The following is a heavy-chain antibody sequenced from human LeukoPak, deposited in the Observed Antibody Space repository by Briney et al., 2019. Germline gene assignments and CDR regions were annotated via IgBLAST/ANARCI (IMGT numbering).Heavy chain of an antibody. CDR2: IYYSGST. CDR1: GGSISSYY. D-gene: IGHD3-22*01. CDR3: ARGPYSYDSSGAFDI. J-gene: IGHJ3*02. Sequence: SETLSLTCTASGGSISSYYWSWIRQPPGKGLEWIGYIYYSGSTNYNPSLKSRVTISVDTSKNQFSLKLSSVTAADTAVYFCARGPYSYDSSGAFDIWGQGTMVTVSS. V-gene: IGHV4-59*08.